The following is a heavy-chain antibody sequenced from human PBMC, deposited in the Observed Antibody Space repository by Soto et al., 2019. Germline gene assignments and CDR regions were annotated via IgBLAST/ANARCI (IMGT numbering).Heavy chain of an antibody. CDR2: IYYSGST. D-gene: IGHD3-9*01. V-gene: IGHV4-30-4*01. Sequence: KASETLSLTCTVSGGSISSGDYYWSWIRQPPGKGLEWIGYIYYSGSTYYNPSLKSRVTISVDTSKNQFSLKLSSVTAADTAVYYCARVKRDYDILTGYSDYWGQGTLVTVSS. CDR1: GGSISSGDYY. J-gene: IGHJ4*02. CDR3: ARVKRDYDILTGYSDY.